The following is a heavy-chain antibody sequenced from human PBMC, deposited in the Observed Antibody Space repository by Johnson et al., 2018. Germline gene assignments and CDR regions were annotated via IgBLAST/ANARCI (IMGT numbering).Heavy chain of an antibody. CDR3: AKDTSEWPVDAFDI. D-gene: IGHD3-3*01. J-gene: IGHJ3*02. Sequence: EVQLLDTGGDLAQPGGSLRLSCAASGFTFSNFAMNWVRQAPGKGLEWVSAISGSAATTYYAGSVQGRFTISRDNAKNTLYLQMNTLRGEETAIYYFAKDTSEWPVDAFDIWGQGTMVTVSS. V-gene: IGHV3-23*01. CDR1: GFTFSNFA. CDR2: ISGSAATT.